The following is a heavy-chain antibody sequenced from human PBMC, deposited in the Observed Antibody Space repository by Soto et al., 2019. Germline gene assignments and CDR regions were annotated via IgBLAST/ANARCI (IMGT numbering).Heavy chain of an antibody. D-gene: IGHD2-2*01. Sequence: EVQLVESGGGLVQPGGSLRLSCAASGFSFSTYDMNWVRQAPGKGLEWVSYISSGGQTIKSTDSVKCRFTTSRDNAKNALYLQRRRLRDEDTGVYYCARDPQRGYSGMDVWGQGTTVTVSS. CDR2: ISSGGQTI. CDR1: GFSFSTYD. V-gene: IGHV3-48*02. J-gene: IGHJ6*02. CDR3: ARDPQRGYSGMDV.